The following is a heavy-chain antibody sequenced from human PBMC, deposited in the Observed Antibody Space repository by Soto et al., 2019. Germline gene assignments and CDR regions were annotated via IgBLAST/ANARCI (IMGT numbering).Heavy chain of an antibody. CDR1: GGSVNSGSYY. J-gene: IGHJ6*02. CDR3: ARTYCTTTSCQDHGMDV. Sequence: QVQLQESGPGLVKPSETLSLTCTVSGGSVNSGSYYWTWIRQPPGKGLEWIGYLYYNTNTNYNPSLKSRVTISVDTSKNQFSLKLSSVTAADTAVYYCARTYCTTTSCQDHGMDVWGQGTTVTVSS. D-gene: IGHD2-2*01. CDR2: LYYNTNT. V-gene: IGHV4-61*01.